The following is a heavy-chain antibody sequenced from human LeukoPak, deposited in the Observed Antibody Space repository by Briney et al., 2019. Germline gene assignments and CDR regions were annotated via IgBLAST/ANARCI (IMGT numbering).Heavy chain of an antibody. V-gene: IGHV4-4*02. J-gene: IGHJ3*02. CDR3: ARELWFGELLHPVAFDI. CDR1: GGSISSSNW. D-gene: IGHD3-10*01. Sequence: KPSGTLSLTCAVSGGSISSSNWWSWIRQTPGKGLELEWIGEISYGGRTNYNPSLKSRVTISLDNSKNQFSLKLSSVTAADTAVYYCARELWFGELLHPVAFDIWGQGTMVTVSS. CDR2: ISYGGRT.